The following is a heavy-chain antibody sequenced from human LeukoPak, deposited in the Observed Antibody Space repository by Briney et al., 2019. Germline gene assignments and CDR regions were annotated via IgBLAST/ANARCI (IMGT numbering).Heavy chain of an antibody. CDR3: AKWGTGIPFDY. D-gene: IGHD3-16*01. Sequence: GGSLRPSRAASGFSVSSNAMSWVRQAPGKAPDWVSGMSAAGGSTYYADSVKGRFTISRDNSKNTLYLQMNSLRAEDTAVYYCAKWGTGIPFDYWGQGTLVTVS. CDR2: MSAAGGST. J-gene: IGHJ4*02. CDR1: GFSVSSNA. V-gene: IGHV3-23*01.